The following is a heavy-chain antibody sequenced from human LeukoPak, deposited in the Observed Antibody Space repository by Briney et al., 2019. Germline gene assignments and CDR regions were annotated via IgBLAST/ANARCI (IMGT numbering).Heavy chain of an antibody. V-gene: IGHV3-23*01. CDR1: GFTFSSYA. D-gene: IGHD3-10*01. CDR3: AKDSHKLWFGELFPEAFDI. Sequence: GGSLRLSCAASGFTFSSYAMSWVRQAPGKGLEWVSGISGSGGSTYYADSVKGRFTISRDKSKNTLYLQMNSLRAEDTAVYYCAKDSHKLWFGELFPEAFDIWGQGTMVTVSS. J-gene: IGHJ3*02. CDR2: ISGSGGST.